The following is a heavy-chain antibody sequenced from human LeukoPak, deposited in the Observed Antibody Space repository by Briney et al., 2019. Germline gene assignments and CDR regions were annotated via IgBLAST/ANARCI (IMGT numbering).Heavy chain of an antibody. CDR3: AKDPSYDSSGYYPFYFDY. Sequence: GGSLRLSCAASGFTFSSHAMSWVRQAPGKGLEWVSAISGSGGSTHYADSVKGRFTISRDNSKNTLYLQMNSLRAEDTAVYYCAKDPSYDSSGYYPFYFDYWGQGTLVTVSS. V-gene: IGHV3-23*01. CDR1: GFTFSSHA. J-gene: IGHJ4*02. CDR2: ISGSGGST. D-gene: IGHD3-22*01.